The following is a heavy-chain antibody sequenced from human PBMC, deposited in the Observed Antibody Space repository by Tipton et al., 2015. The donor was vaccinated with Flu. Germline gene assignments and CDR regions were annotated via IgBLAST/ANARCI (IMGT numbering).Heavy chain of an antibody. CDR3: ARGQGANP. J-gene: IGHJ5*02. CDR1: GFTFSNYW. V-gene: IGHV3-7*03. CDR2: IKADGSET. Sequence: LRLSCAASGFTFSNYWMSWVRQAPGKGLEWVANIKADGSETYYVDSVKGRFTISRDNSKNMLSLEMNSLRAEDTAVYYCARGQGANPWGQGTLVTVSS.